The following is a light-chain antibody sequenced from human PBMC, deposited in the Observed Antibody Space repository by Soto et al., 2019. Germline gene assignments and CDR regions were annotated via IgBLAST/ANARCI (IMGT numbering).Light chain of an antibody. CDR3: QQRSNWPIT. CDR2: DAS. J-gene: IGKJ5*01. CDR1: QSVSSY. V-gene: IGKV3-11*01. Sequence: EIVLTQSPATLSLSPLEIATLCCMASQSVSSYLAWYQQKPGQAPRLLIYDASNRATGIPARFSGSGSGTDFTLTISSLEPEDFVVYYCQQRSNWPITFGQGTRLEI.